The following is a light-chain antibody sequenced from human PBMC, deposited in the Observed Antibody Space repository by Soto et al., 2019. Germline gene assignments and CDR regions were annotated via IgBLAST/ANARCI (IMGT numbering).Light chain of an antibody. CDR3: QHYNGYPWT. V-gene: IGKV1-5*03. Sequence: DIQMTQSPSTLSASVGDRVTITCRASQSISSWLAWYQQKPGQAPKLLIYKASSLETGVPSRFSGSGSGTDFTLTISSLQPDDFATYYCQHYNGYPWTFGQGTKVEIK. CDR1: QSISSW. J-gene: IGKJ1*01. CDR2: KAS.